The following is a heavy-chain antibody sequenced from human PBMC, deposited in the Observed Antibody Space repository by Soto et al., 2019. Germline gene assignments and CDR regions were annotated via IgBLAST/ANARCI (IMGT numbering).Heavy chain of an antibody. CDR2: IIPIFRTA. CDR1: GGTFSSYA. V-gene: IGHV1-69*15. D-gene: IGHD6-13*01. Sequence: QVQLVQSGAEVKKPGSSVKVSCKASGGTFSSYAISWVRQAPGQGLEWMGTIIPIFRTANYAQTFQGRVTISADESTSXAYMELSSLRSEDTAVYYCARAMIAAAGPLSPLDYWGQGTLVTVSS. CDR3: ARAMIAAAGPLSPLDY. J-gene: IGHJ4*02.